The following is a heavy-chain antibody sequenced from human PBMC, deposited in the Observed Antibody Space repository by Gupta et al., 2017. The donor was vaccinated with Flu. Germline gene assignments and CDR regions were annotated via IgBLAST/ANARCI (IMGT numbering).Heavy chain of an antibody. CDR2: INPNSGGT. Sequence: QVQLVQSGAEVKKPGASVKVSCKASGYTFTGYYMHWVRQAPGQGLEWMGWINPNSGGTNYAQKFQGRVTMTRDTSISTAYMELSRLRSDDTAVYYCARVSCTNGVCYWGFDYWGQGTLVTVSS. J-gene: IGHJ4*02. D-gene: IGHD2-8*01. CDR1: GYTFTGYY. V-gene: IGHV1-2*02. CDR3: ARVSCTNGVCYWGFDY.